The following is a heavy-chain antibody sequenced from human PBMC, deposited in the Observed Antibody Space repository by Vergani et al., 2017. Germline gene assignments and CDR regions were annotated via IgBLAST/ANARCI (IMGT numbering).Heavy chain of an antibody. CDR1: GDSIISRSYY. CDR2: IYNSGNG. J-gene: IGHJ2*01. V-gene: IGHV4-39*01. Sequence: TCTVSGDSIISRSYYWGWIRQPPGKGLEWIGSIYNSGNGDSSSSLKSRVTISADTSKNQFSLRLTSVTAADTAVYYCASGKYYSDSTSHFRGRYFDVWGRVTLVTVPS. CDR3: ASGKYYSDSTSHFRGRYFDV. D-gene: IGHD3-16*01.